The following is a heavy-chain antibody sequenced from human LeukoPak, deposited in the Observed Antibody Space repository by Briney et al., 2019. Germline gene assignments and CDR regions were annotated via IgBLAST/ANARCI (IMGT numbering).Heavy chain of an antibody. J-gene: IGHJ3*02. D-gene: IGHD3-16*01. CDR3: ARSPESGGNVFDI. CDR2: MRNKANSYTT. CDR1: GYTFSDHY. Sequence: PGGSLRLSCAASGYTFSDHYIDWVRQAPGKGLEWVGRMRNKANSYTTENAASVKGRLTLSRNDSKRLVFLQLNSLKIEDTAVYYCARSPESGGNVFDIWGQGTMVTDSS. V-gene: IGHV3-72*01.